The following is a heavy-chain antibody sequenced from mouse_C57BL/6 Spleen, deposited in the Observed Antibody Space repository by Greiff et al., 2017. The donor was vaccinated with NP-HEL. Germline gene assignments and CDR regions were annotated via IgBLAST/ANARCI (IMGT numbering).Heavy chain of an antibody. CDR3: AREDYSNYVGFAY. Sequence: VQLQQSGPELVKPGASVKISCKASGYAFSSSWLNWVKQRPGQGLVWIGRIYPGDGDTNYNGKFKGKATLTADKSSSTAYMQLSSLTSEDSAVYFCAREDYSNYVGFAYWGQGTLVTVSA. CDR1: GYAFSSSW. V-gene: IGHV1-82*01. J-gene: IGHJ3*01. D-gene: IGHD2-5*01. CDR2: IYPGDGDT.